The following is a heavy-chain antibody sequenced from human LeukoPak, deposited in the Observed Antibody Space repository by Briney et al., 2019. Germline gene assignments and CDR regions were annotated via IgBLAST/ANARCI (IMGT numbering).Heavy chain of an antibody. CDR1: GYTFTSYY. Sequence: ASVKVSCKASGYTFTSYYMHWVRQAPGQGLEWMGIINPSGGSTSYAQKFQGRVTMTRDTSTSTVYMELSSLRSEDTAVYYCARDSTPYCSSTSCYSVDPGGQGTLVTVSA. J-gene: IGHJ5*02. CDR2: INPSGGST. V-gene: IGHV1-46*03. CDR3: ARDSTPYCSSTSCYSVDP. D-gene: IGHD2-2*01.